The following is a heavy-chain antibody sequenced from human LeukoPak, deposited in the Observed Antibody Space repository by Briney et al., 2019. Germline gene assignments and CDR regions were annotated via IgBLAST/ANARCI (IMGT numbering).Heavy chain of an antibody. CDR3: ARARSSSWYMDY. D-gene: IGHD6-13*01. V-gene: IGHV3-23*01. CDR2: ISGSGYSP. J-gene: IGHJ4*02. CDR1: GFTFSSYA. Sequence: GGSLRLSCAASGFTFSSYAMTWVRQAPGKGLEWVSAISGSGYSPYYADSVKGRFTISRDNSKNTLYLDMNSLRAEDTAVYYCARARSSSWYMDYWGQGTLVTVSS.